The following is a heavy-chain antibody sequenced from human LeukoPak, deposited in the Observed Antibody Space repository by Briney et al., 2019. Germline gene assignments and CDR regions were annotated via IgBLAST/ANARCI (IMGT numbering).Heavy chain of an antibody. CDR3: AKALYYYGSGSYSWGTDAFDI. CDR2: ISWNSGSI. D-gene: IGHD3-10*01. CDR1: GFTFDDYA. Sequence: PGRSLRLSCAASGFTFDDYAMHWVRQAPGKGLEWVSGISWNSGSIGYADSVKGRFTISRDNAKNSLYLQMNSLRAEDTALYYCAKALYYYGSGSYSWGTDAFDIWGQGTMVTVSS. V-gene: IGHV3-9*01. J-gene: IGHJ3*02.